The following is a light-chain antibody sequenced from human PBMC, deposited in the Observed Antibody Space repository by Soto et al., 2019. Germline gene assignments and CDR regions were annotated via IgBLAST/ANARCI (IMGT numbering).Light chain of an antibody. Sequence: QSVLTQPASVSGSPGQSITISCTGTSSDVGDRNYVSWYQQHPGKAPTLMIYEVNNRPSGISSRFSGSKSGNTASLTISGLQAEDEADYHCSSYTTIGTWVFGGGTKVTVL. CDR2: EVN. V-gene: IGLV2-14*01. CDR1: SSDVGDRNY. CDR3: SSYTTIGTWV. J-gene: IGLJ3*02.